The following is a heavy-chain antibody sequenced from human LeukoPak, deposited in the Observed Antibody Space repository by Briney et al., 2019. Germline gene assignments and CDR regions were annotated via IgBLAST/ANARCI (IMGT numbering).Heavy chain of an antibody. CDR2: ISGSGGST. CDR1: GFTFSSYA. V-gene: IGHV3-23*01. Sequence: GGSLRLSCAVSGFTFSSYAMSWVRQAPGKGLEWVSAISGSGGSTYYADSVKGRFTISRDNSKNTLYLQMNSLRAEDTAVYYCAKGIGQQLVGYYYYGMDVWGQGTTVTVSS. J-gene: IGHJ6*02. CDR3: AKGIGQQLVGYYYYGMDV. D-gene: IGHD6-13*01.